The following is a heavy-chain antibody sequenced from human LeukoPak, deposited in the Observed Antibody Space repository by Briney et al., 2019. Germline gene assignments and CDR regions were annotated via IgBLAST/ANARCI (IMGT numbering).Heavy chain of an antibody. CDR1: GFTFSSYA. CDR2: ISYDGSNK. Sequence: PGGSLRLSCAASGFTFSSYAMHWVRQAPGKGLEWVAVISYDGSNKYCADSVKGRFTISRDNSKNTLYLQMNSLRAEDTAVYYCARSLDFYYYYGMDVWGQGTAVTVSS. CDR3: ARSLDFYYYYGMDV. J-gene: IGHJ6*01. V-gene: IGHV3-30-3*01. D-gene: IGHD3/OR15-3a*01.